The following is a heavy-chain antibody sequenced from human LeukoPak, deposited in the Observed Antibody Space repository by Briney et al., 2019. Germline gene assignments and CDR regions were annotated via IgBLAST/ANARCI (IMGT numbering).Heavy chain of an antibody. CDR3: ATWDDYGDFVAFEY. CDR1: GFTFSSYT. J-gene: IGHJ4*02. D-gene: IGHD4-17*01. V-gene: IGHV3-21*01. Sequence: GGSLRLSCGGSGFTFSSYTMNWVRQAPGKGLEWVASISSSATYIYYADSVRGRFTISGDDAKKSVFLHMNSLRAEDTAVYFCATWDDYGDFVAFEYWGQGTLVTVPS. CDR2: ISSSATYI.